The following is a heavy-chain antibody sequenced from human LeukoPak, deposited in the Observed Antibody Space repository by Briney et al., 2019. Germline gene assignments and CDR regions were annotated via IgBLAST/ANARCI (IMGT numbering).Heavy chain of an antibody. V-gene: IGHV7-4-1*02. CDR3: AREAIPLLEWLLYGWFDP. CDR1: GYTFTSYA. D-gene: IGHD3-3*01. Sequence: ASVNVSFTASGYTFTSYAMNWVRQAPGQGLEWMGWINTNTGNPTYAQGFTGRFVFSLDTSVSTAYLQISSLKAEDTAVYYCAREAIPLLEWLLYGWFDPWGQGTLVTVSS. J-gene: IGHJ5*02. CDR2: INTNTGNP.